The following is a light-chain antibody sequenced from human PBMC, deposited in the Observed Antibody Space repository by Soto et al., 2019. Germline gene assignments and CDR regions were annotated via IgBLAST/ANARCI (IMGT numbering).Light chain of an antibody. Sequence: SYELTQPPSVSVAPGKTARITCGGNNIGSKSVHWYQQKPGQAPVLVIYYDSARPSGIPERFSGSNSGNTATLTISRVEAGDEADYYCQVWDSSSDHPEVFGGGTKLTVL. V-gene: IGLV3-21*04. J-gene: IGLJ2*01. CDR3: QVWDSSSDHPEV. CDR1: NIGSKS. CDR2: YDS.